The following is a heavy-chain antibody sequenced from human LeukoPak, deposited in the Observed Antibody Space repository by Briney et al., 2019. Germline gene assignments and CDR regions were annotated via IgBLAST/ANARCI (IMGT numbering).Heavy chain of an antibody. CDR3: ARGWITAGAYYDY. D-gene: IGHD6-13*01. CDR2: IHSDGSST. Sequence: PGGSLRLSCAASGFTFSSYWMHWVRQAPGKGLVWVSRIHSDGSSTIYADSVGGRFTMSRDNAKNTLYLQMNSLRADDTAVYYCARGWITAGAYYDYWGQGTLVTVSS. J-gene: IGHJ4*02. V-gene: IGHV3-74*01. CDR1: GFTFSSYW.